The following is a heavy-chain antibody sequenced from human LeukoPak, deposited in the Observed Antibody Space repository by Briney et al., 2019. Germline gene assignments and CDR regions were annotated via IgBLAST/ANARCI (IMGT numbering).Heavy chain of an antibody. CDR3: AREGYLYSGSYSTPDY. V-gene: IGHV1-18*01. CDR2: ISAYNGNT. Sequence: ASVKVSCKASGYTFTSYGIIWVRQAPGQGLEWMGWISAYNGNTNYAQKLQGRVTMTTDTSTSTAYMELRSLRSDDTAVYYCAREGYLYSGSYSTPDYWGQGTLVTVSS. D-gene: IGHD1-26*01. J-gene: IGHJ4*02. CDR1: GYTFTSYG.